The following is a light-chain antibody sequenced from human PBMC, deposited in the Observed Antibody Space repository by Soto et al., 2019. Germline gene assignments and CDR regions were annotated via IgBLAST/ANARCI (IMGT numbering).Light chain of an antibody. Sequence: DVQMTQSPSTVSASLGDRVTITCRASQSISSWLAWYQQKPGKAPKLLIYDASSLESGVPSRFSGSGSGTEFTLTISSLQPDDFAPYYCQQYNSYSWTFGQGTKVAI. CDR2: DAS. V-gene: IGKV1-5*01. CDR3: QQYNSYSWT. J-gene: IGKJ1*01. CDR1: QSISSW.